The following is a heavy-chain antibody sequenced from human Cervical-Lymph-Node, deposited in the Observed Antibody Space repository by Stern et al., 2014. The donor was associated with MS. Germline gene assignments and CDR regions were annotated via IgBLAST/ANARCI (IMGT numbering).Heavy chain of an antibody. V-gene: IGHV3-64*01. D-gene: IGHD6-19*01. CDR3: AAWGWDAFDL. CDR1: GFTFSSYA. J-gene: IGHJ3*01. Sequence: EVQLVESGGGLVQPGGSLRLSCAASGFTFSSYAMHWVRQAPGKGLEYVSAISSNGGSTYYANSVKGRFTISRDNSKDTPYLQMGSLRTEDMAVYYCAAWGWDAFDLWGQGTMVTVSS. CDR2: ISSNGGST.